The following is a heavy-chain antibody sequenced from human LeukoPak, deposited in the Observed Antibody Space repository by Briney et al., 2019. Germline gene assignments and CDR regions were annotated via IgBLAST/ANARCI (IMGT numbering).Heavy chain of an antibody. CDR3: ARGSSGEGELFNYYYYYMDV. Sequence: ASVKVSCKASGYTFTSYGISWVRQAPGQGLEWMGWISAYNGNTNYAQKLQGRVTMTTDTSTSTAYMELSSLRSEDTAVYYCARGSSGEGELFNYYYYYMDVWGKGTTVTISS. CDR2: ISAYNGNT. V-gene: IGHV1-18*01. D-gene: IGHD3-10*01. J-gene: IGHJ6*03. CDR1: GYTFTSYG.